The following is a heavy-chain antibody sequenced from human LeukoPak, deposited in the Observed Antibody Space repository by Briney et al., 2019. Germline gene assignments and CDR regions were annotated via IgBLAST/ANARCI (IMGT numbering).Heavy chain of an antibody. CDR1: GYSISSGYY. Sequence: SETLSLTCAVSGYSISSGYYWGWIRQPPGKGLEWIGSIYHSGSTYYNPSLKSRVTISVDTSKNQFSLKLSSVTAADTAVYYCAREGPPPYYYMDVWGKGTTVTVSS. V-gene: IGHV4-38-2*02. CDR3: AREGPPPYYYMDV. CDR2: IYHSGST. J-gene: IGHJ6*03.